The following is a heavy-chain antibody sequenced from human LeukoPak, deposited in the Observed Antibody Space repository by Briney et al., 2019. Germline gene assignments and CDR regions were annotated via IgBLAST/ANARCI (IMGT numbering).Heavy chain of an antibody. Sequence: GGSLRLSCAASGFTFSSYGMSWVRQAPGKGLEWVGFIRSKAYGGTTEYAASVKGRFTISRDDSKNTLYLQMNSLRAEDTAVYYCARHDWFDPWGQGTLVTVSS. V-gene: IGHV3-71*01. D-gene: IGHD3-3*01. CDR1: GFTFSSYG. CDR2: IRSKAYGGTT. J-gene: IGHJ5*02. CDR3: ARHDWFDP.